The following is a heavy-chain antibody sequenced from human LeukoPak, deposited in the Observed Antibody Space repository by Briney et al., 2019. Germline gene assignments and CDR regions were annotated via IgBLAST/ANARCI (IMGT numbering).Heavy chain of an antibody. D-gene: IGHD3-9*01. CDR1: GYTFTSYA. CDR2: INPNSGGT. V-gene: IGHV1-2*02. J-gene: IGHJ4*02. CDR3: ARDLGYFDWSTYIY. Sequence: GASVKVSCKASGYTFTSYAMNWVRQAPGQGLEWMGWINPNSGGTNYAQKFQGRVTMTRDTSISTAYMELSRLRSDDTAVYYCARDLGYFDWSTYIYWGQGTLVTVSS.